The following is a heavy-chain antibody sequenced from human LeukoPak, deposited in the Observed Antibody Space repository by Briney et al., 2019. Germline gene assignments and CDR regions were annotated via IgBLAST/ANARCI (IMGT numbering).Heavy chain of an antibody. CDR3: AKGDRIAVAGTVVY. V-gene: IGHV3-9*01. CDR1: GFTFDDYA. CDR2: ISWNSGSI. Sequence: GRSLRLSCAASGFTFDDYAMHWVRQAPGKGLEWASGISWNSGSIGYADSVKGRFTISRDNAKNSLYLQMNSLRAEDTALYYCAKGDRIAVAGTVVYWGQGTLVTVSS. D-gene: IGHD6-19*01. J-gene: IGHJ4*02.